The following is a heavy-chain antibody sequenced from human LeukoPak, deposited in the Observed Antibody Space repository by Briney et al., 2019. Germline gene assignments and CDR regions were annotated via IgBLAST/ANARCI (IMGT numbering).Heavy chain of an antibody. CDR2: MNPKRGNT. V-gene: IGHV1-8*01. J-gene: IGHJ6*02. CDR1: GYSLTSFD. CDR3: ARGGISSRYYNNYGMDV. Sequence: ASVKVSCKASGYSLTSFDINRVRQGSGQGLEWMGWMNPKRGNTGYAPTFQGRVTITRDTSIDTAFMELSSLRPDDTAVYYCARGGISSRYYNNYGMDVWGQGATITVSS. D-gene: IGHD6-13*01.